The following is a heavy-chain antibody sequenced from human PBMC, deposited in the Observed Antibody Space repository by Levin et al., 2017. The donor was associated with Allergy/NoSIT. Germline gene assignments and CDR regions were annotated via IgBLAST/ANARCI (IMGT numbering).Heavy chain of an antibody. Sequence: SQTLSLTCTVSGGSTSNTPYYWGCLRQPPGKALEWIGSFHYSGRYNSNPSLRSRVSISVDTSKNYLSLRLTSVTAADTAVYSCARHSPCTTASCYFDPWGQGTLVTVSS. CDR1: GGSTSNTPYY. D-gene: IGHD1-1*01. CDR3: ARHSPCTTASCYFDP. CDR2: FHYSGRY. V-gene: IGHV4-39*01. J-gene: IGHJ5*02.